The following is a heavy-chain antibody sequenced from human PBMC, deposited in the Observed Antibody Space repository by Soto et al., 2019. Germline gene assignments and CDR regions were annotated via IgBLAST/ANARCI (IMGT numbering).Heavy chain of an antibody. CDR2: ISSNGGST. J-gene: IGHJ6*02. CDR1: GFTFSSYA. CDR3: ARVVSSGWPTYYYYGMDV. Sequence: GGSLRLSCAASGFTFSSYAMHWVRQAPGKGLEYVSAISSNGGSTYYANSVKGRFTISRDNSKNTLYLQMGSLRAEDMAVYYCARVVSSGWPTYYYYGMDVWGQGTTVTVSS. V-gene: IGHV3-64*01. D-gene: IGHD6-19*01.